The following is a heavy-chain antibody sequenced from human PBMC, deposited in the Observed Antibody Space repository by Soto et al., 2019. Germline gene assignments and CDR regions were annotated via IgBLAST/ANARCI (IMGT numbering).Heavy chain of an antibody. V-gene: IGHV3-74*01. CDR1: GFTFSSYW. Sequence: GGSLRLSCAASGFTFSSYWMHWVRQAPGKGLVWVSRINSDGSSTSYADSVKGRFTISRDNAKNTLYLQMNSLRAEDTAVYYCARSIAARPLADYWGQGTLVTVSS. J-gene: IGHJ4*02. CDR2: INSDGSST. CDR3: ARSIAARPLADY. D-gene: IGHD6-6*01.